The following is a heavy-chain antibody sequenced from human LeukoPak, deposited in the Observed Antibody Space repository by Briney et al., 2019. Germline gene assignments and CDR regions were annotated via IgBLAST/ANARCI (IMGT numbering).Heavy chain of an antibody. CDR1: GFTFSSYW. Sequence: GGSLRLSCAASGFTFSSYWISWVRQAPGTGLEWVANIQQAGSEKSYVDSVRGRFTISRDNAKNSLYLQMNSLRVEDTAVYYCVRGLGYSYGNGDYWGQGTLVTVSS. CDR3: VRGLGYSYGNGDY. J-gene: IGHJ4*02. CDR2: IQQAGSEK. D-gene: IGHD5-18*01. V-gene: IGHV3-7*01.